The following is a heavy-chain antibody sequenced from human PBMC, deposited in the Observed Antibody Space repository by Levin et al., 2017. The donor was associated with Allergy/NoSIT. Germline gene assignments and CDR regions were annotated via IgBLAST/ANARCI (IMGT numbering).Heavy chain of an antibody. D-gene: IGHD3-3*01. CDR1: GFTFSSYW. V-gene: IGHV3-7*01. CDR2: IKQDGSEK. Sequence: GGSLRLSCAASGFTFSSYWMSWVRQAPGKGLEWVANIKQDGSEKYYVDSVKGRFTISRDNAKNSLYLQMNSLRAEDTAVYYCVRRITIFGVVITFDPWGQGTLVTVSS. J-gene: IGHJ5*02. CDR3: VRRITIFGVVITFDP.